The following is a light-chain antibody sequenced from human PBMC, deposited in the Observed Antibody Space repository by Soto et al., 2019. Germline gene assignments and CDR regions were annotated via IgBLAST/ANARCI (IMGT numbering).Light chain of an antibody. Sequence: EIVLTQSPGTLSLSPGERATLSCRASHSVSRTYLAWYQQKPGQAPRLLMYSASDRATGTPGRFSGSGSGTDFTLSISSLEPEDFAVYYCQLSQQRSSWPPIAFGQGTRLEIK. CDR3: QLSQQRSSWPPIA. V-gene: IGKV3D-20*02. J-gene: IGKJ5*01. CDR2: SAS. CDR1: HSVSRTY.